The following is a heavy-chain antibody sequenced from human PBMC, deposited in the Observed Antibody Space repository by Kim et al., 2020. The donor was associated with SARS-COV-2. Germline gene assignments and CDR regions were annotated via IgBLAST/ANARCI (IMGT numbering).Heavy chain of an antibody. CDR3: ARDITTGFLAYCGGDYKDY. J-gene: IGHJ4*02. D-gene: IGHD2-21*02. CDR1: GFTFSSYS. Sequence: GGSLRLSCAASGFTFSSYSMNWVRQAPGKGLEWVSSISSSSSYIYYADSVKGRFTISRDNAKNSLYLQMNSLRAEDTAVYYCARDITTGFLAYCGGDYKDYWGQGTLLTVSS. V-gene: IGHV3-21*01. CDR2: ISSSSSYI.